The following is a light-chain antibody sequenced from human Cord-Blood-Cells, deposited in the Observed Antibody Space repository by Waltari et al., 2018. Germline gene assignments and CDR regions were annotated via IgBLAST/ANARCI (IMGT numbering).Light chain of an antibody. CDR3: CSYAGSSTLV. CDR1: GSEVGIYNL. CDR2: EGS. V-gene: IGLV2-23*01. J-gene: IGLJ2*01. Sequence: QSALTPPASVSGSPGQSNPISCTGTGSEVGIYNLFSWYQQHPGKAPKLMIYEGSKRPSGVSNRFSGSKSGNTASLTISGLQAEDEADYYCCSYAGSSTLVFGGGTKLTVL.